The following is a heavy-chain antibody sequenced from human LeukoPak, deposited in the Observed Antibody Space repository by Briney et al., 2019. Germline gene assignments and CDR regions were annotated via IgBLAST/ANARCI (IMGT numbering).Heavy chain of an antibody. CDR1: GFTFRSYT. D-gene: IGHD3-22*01. CDR2: ITSSSGNM. J-gene: IGHJ6*02. CDR3: ARVHSSGYYSTYYYYGMDV. V-gene: IGHV3-21*01. Sequence: GGSLRLSCAASGFTFRSYTMNWVRQAPGKGLEWVSSITSSSGNMYYADSVKGRFTISRDNAKTSLYLQMNSLGAEDTAVYYCARVHSSGYYSTYYYYGMDVWGQGTTVTVSS.